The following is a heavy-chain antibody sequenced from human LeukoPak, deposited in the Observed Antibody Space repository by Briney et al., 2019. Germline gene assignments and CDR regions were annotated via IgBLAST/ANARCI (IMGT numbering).Heavy chain of an antibody. Sequence: PGGSLRLSCAASGFTFSSYGMHWVRQAPGKGLEWVAFIRYDGSNKYYADSVKGRFTISRDNSKNTLYLQMNSLRAEDTAVYYCAKSHSSSWYHDGGTSDPWGQGTLVTVSS. J-gene: IGHJ5*02. V-gene: IGHV3-30*02. CDR1: GFTFSSYG. CDR3: AKSHSSSWYHDGGTSDP. CDR2: IRYDGSNK. D-gene: IGHD6-13*01.